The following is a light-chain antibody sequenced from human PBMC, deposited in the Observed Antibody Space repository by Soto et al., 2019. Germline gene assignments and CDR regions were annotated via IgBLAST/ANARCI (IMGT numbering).Light chain of an antibody. V-gene: IGLV2-23*02. Sequence: QSALTQPASVSGSPGQSITISCTGTSSDVGSYNLVSWYQQHPGKAPKLMIYEVSKRPSGVSNRFSGSKSGNTASLTISGLQAEDEADYYCCLYVGSSIPYVFGTGTKVTVL. CDR2: EVS. CDR3: CLYVGSSIPYV. CDR1: SSDVGSYNL. J-gene: IGLJ1*01.